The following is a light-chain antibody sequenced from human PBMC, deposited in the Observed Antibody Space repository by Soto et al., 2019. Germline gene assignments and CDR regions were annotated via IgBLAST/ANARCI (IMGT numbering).Light chain of an antibody. V-gene: IGKV3D-20*01. CDR1: QSLSSRY. CDR3: QQTYTTPRT. J-gene: IGKJ1*01. Sequence: EIVLTQSPATLSLSPGGRASLSCGASQSLSSRYLAWYQQKPGLAPRLLIYDASNRATGIPDRFSGSGSGTDFTLTISRLEPEDFAVYYCQQTYTTPRTFGQGSKVAIK. CDR2: DAS.